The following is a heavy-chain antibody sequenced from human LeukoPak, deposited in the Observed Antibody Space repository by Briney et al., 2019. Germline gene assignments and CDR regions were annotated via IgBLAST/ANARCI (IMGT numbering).Heavy chain of an antibody. J-gene: IGHJ6*03. CDR3: ARAPTYSGNYYSYYYMDV. D-gene: IGHD1-26*01. Sequence: YTSGSTNYNPSLKSRVTISIDTSKNQFSLKLSSVTVADTAVYYCARAPTYSGNYYSYYYMDVWGKGTTVTVSS. CDR2: YTSGST. V-gene: IGHV4-4*07.